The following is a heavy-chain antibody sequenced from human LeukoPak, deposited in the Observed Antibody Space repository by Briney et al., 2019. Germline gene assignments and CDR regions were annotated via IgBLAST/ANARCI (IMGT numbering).Heavy chain of an antibody. J-gene: IGHJ4*02. CDR3: AKVGDYRKPVDFYFYY. V-gene: IGHV3-43*02. D-gene: IGHD2-21*01. CDR2: ISGDGGST. CDR1: GFTFDDYA. Sequence: GGSLRLSCAASGFTFDDYAMHWVRQAPGKGLEWVSLISGDGGSTYYADSVKGRFTISRDNSKNSLYLQMNSLRTEDTALYYCAKVGDYRKPVDFYFYYWGQGTLVTVSS.